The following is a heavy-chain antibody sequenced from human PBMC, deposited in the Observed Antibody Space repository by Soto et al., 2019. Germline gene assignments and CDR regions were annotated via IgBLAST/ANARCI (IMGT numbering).Heavy chain of an antibody. J-gene: IGHJ6*02. CDR3: AKGAGGGHYYGMDV. Sequence: PGGSLRLSCAASGFTFSSYSMNWVRQAPGKGLEWVSSISSSSSYIYYADSVKGRFTISRDNAKNSLYLQMNDLRAEDTAVYYCAKGAGGGHYYGMDVWGQGTTVTVSS. V-gene: IGHV3-21*04. D-gene: IGHD3-16*01. CDR2: ISSSSSYI. CDR1: GFTFSSYS.